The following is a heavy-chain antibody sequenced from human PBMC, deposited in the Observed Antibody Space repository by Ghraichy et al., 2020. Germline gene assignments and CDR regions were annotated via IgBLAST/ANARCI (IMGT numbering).Heavy chain of an antibody. CDR1: GFTVSSNY. CDR2: IYSGGST. V-gene: IGHV3-53*01. Sequence: GGSLRLSCAASGFTVSSNYMSWVRQAPGKGLEWVSVIYSGGSTYYADSVKGRFTISRDNSKNTLYLQMNSLRAEDTAVYYCARDSSVNYGGFNAFDIWGQGTMVTVSS. CDR3: ARDSSVNYGGFNAFDI. J-gene: IGHJ3*02. D-gene: IGHD4-23*01.